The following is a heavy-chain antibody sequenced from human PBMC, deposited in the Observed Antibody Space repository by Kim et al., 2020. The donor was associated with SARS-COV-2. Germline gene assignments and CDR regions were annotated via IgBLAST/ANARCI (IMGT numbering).Heavy chain of an antibody. CDR3: ARGGPAAQNNWFEP. CDR1: GFTFSSYA. CDR2: ISYDGSNK. Sequence: GGSLRLSCAASGFTFSSYAMHWVRQAPGKGLEWVAVISYDGSNKYYADSVKGRFTISRDNSKNTLYLQMNSLRAEDTAVYYCARGGPAAQNNWFEPWGQG. V-gene: IGHV3-30-3*01. D-gene: IGHD2-2*01. J-gene: IGHJ5*02.